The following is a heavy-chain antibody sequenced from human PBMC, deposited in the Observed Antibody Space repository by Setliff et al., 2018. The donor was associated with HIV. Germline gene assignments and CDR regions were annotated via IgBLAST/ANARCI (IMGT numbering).Heavy chain of an antibody. CDR1: GGSISSGSYY. Sequence: LSLTCTVSGGSISSGSYYWSWIRQPAGEGLEWIGRIYVSGSTNYNPSLNSRVTMSLDTSKNQFSLKLSSVTAADTALYYCAREDYYDSSGYAFDIWGQGTMVTVSS. J-gene: IGHJ3*02. CDR2: IYVSGST. CDR3: AREDYYDSSGYAFDI. D-gene: IGHD3-22*01. V-gene: IGHV4-61*02.